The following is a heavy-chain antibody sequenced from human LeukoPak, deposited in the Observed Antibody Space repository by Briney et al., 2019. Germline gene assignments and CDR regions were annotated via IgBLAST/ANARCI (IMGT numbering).Heavy chain of an antibody. D-gene: IGHD2-15*01. J-gene: IGHJ6*03. Sequence: SETLSLTCTVSGGSISSYYWSWIRQPAGKGLEWIGRIYTSGSTNYNPSLKSRVTMSVDTPKNQFSLKLSSVTAADTAVYYCARVKVASNPSYYYYYYMDVWGKGTTVTISS. CDR1: GGSISSYY. CDR3: ARVKVASNPSYYYYYYMDV. V-gene: IGHV4-4*07. CDR2: IYTSGST.